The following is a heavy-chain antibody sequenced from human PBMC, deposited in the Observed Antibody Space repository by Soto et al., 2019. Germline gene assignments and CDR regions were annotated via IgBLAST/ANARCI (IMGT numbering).Heavy chain of an antibody. D-gene: IGHD7-27*01. CDR2: ISAYNGNT. J-gene: IGHJ6*02. Sequence: QVQLVQSGAEVKKPGASVKVSCKASGYTFTSYGISWVRQAPGQGLEWMGWISAYNGNTNYAQKLQGTVTMTTDAYTSTAYMDLRSLRSDDAAVYYCARDRDQRTGDEYYYDGIDVWGQGTTVTFSS. V-gene: IGHV1-18*04. CDR1: GYTFTSYG. CDR3: ARDRDQRTGDEYYYDGIDV.